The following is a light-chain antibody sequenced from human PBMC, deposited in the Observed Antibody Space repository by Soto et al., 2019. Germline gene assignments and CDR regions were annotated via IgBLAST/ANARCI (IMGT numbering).Light chain of an antibody. V-gene: IGKV3D-20*01. CDR1: QSVTSSY. CDR3: HQYGSSPPVT. CDR2: DAS. J-gene: IGKJ5*01. Sequence: EIVLTQSPATLSLSPGERATLSCGASQSVTSSYLAWYQQKPGLAPRLLIYDASSRATGIPDRFSGSGSGTDFTPTISRLEPADFAVYYCHQYGSSPPVTFGQGTRLEIK.